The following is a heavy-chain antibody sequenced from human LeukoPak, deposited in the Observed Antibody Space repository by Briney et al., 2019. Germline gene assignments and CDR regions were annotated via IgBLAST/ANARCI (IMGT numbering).Heavy chain of an antibody. V-gene: IGHV3-30*18. CDR3: AKDIGFLAAAGTFDY. J-gene: IGHJ4*02. CDR1: GFTFSNYG. Sequence: GKSLRLSCAASGFTFSNYGMHWVRQAPGKGLEWVAVISYDGSNKYYADSVKGRFTISRDNSKNTLYLQMNSLRAEDTAVYYCAKDIGFLAAAGTFDYWGQGTLVTVSS. CDR2: ISYDGSNK. D-gene: IGHD6-13*01.